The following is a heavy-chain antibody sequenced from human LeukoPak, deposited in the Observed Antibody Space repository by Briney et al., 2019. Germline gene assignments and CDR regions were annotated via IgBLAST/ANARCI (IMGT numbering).Heavy chain of an antibody. CDR2: ISGSGGST. D-gene: IGHD6-13*01. V-gene: IGHV3-23*01. J-gene: IGHJ4*02. CDR1: GFTFSSYA. Sequence: GGSLRLSCAASGFTFSSYAMSWVRQAPGKGLEWVSAISGSGGSTYYADSVKGRFTISRDNSKNTLYLQMNSLRAEDTAVYYCARASSGGVSSWPSRYWGQGTLVTVSS. CDR3: ARASSGGVSSWPSRY.